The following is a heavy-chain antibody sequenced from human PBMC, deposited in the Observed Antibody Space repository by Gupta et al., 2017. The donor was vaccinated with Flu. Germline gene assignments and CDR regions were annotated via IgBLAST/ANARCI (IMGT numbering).Heavy chain of an antibody. J-gene: IGHJ3*02. CDR1: GFTFSSYA. CDR2: ISGSGGRT. D-gene: IGHD2-15*01. CDR3: ATKNCIEVYGSGCNRFDI. Sequence: EVQLLESGGGLVQPGGSLRLSCAASGFTFSSYAMSWVRQAPGKGLEWVSAISGSGGRTYYADSVKGRFTISRDNSKNTLYLQMNGLRAEDTAVYYCATKNCIEVYGSGCNRFDIWGQGTTVTVSS. V-gene: IGHV3-23*01.